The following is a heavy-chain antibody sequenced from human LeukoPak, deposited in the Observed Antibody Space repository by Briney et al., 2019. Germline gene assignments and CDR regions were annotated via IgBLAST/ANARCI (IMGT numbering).Heavy chain of an antibody. J-gene: IGHJ6*03. CDR3: ARVVDYDFWSGSDYYYYYMGV. V-gene: IGHV1-69*01. Sequence: SVKVSCKASGGTFTSYAIGWVRQAPGQGREWMGGIIPIFGTANYAQKFQGRVTITADESTSTAYMELSSLRSEDTAVYYCARVVDYDFWSGSDYYYYYMGVWGKGTTVTVSS. CDR2: IIPIFGTA. D-gene: IGHD3-3*01. CDR1: GGTFTSYA.